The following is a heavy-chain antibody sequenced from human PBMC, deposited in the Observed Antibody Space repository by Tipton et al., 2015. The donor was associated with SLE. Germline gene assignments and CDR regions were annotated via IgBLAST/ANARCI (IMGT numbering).Heavy chain of an antibody. CDR1: GDSISSGYY. V-gene: IGHV4-38-2*01. CDR3: VNMDV. CDR2: IHHRGYT. J-gene: IGHJ6*03. Sequence: TLSLTCRVSGDSISSGYYWGWIRQPPGKGLEWIGSIHHRGYTYYNPSLKSRVTMSLDTSKNQFSLKLSSVTAADTAVYYCVNMDVWGKGTTVTVSS.